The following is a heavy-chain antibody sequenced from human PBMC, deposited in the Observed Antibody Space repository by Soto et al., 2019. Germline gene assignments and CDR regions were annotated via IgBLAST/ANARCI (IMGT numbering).Heavy chain of an antibody. CDR3: ATNYYDSSGYYYAFDI. V-gene: IGHV1-69*13. CDR2: IIPIFGTA. CDR1: GGTFSSYA. J-gene: IGHJ3*02. Sequence: GASVKVSCKASGGTFSSYAISWVRQAPGQGLEWMGGIIPIFGTANYAQKFQGRVTITADESTSTAYMELNSLRSEDTAVYYCATNYYDSSGYYYAFDIWGQGTMVTVSS. D-gene: IGHD3-22*01.